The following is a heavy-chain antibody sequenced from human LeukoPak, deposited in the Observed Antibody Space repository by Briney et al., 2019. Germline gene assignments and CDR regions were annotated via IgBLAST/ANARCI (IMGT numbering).Heavy chain of an antibody. CDR1: GGSFRGYY. Sequence: SETLSLTCAVYGGSFRGYYWSWISHPPGKGLEWIGEINHSGSTNYNPSLKSRVTISLDTSMKKFSLKLNSVTAADTAVYYCASTERCSTTCPLDYWGQGTLVTVSS. V-gene: IGHV4-34*01. D-gene: IGHD2-2*01. CDR2: INHSGST. CDR3: ASTERCSTTCPLDY. J-gene: IGHJ4*02.